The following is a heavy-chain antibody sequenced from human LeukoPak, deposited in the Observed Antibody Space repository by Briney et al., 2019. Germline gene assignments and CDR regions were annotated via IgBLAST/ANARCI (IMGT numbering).Heavy chain of an antibody. CDR3: ARDGALRYFDWFEDYYYMDV. CDR2: INPNSGGT. CDR1: GYTFTGYY. J-gene: IGHJ6*03. Sequence: GASVKVSCKASGYTFTGYYMHWVRQAPGQGLEWMGWINPNSGGTNYAQKFQGRVTMTRDTSISTAYMELSRLRSDDTAVYYCARDGALRYFDWFEDYYYMDVWGKGTTVTISS. D-gene: IGHD3-9*01. V-gene: IGHV1-2*02.